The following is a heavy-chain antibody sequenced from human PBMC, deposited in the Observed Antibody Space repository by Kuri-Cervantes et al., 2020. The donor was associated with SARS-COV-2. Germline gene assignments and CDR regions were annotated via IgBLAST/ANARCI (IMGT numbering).Heavy chain of an antibody. CDR2: ISYDGSNK. D-gene: IGHD2-15*01. J-gene: IGHJ5*02. CDR3: ANLNGYCSGGSCYRGGGWFDP. V-gene: IGHV3-30*18. CDR1: GFTFSSYG. Sequence: GESLKISCAAAGFTFSSYGMHWVRPAPGKGLEWVAVISYDGSNKYYADSVKGRFTISRDNSKNPLYLQMNSLRAEDTAVYYGANLNGYCSGGSCYRGGGWFDPWGQGTLVTVSS.